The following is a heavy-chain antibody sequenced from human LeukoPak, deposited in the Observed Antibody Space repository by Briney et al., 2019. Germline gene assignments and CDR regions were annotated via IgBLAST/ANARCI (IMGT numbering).Heavy chain of an antibody. CDR2: ISGSGGST. D-gene: IGHD3-22*01. V-gene: IGHV3-23*01. CDR1: GFTFSSYG. Sequence: GGSLRLSCAASGFTFSSYGMNWVRQAPGKGLEWVSSISGSGGSTHYADSVKGRLTISRDNSKNTLYLQMNSLRAEDTAVYYCAKDMAGYYYKFDFWGQGTLVTVSS. CDR3: AKDMAGYYYKFDF. J-gene: IGHJ4*02.